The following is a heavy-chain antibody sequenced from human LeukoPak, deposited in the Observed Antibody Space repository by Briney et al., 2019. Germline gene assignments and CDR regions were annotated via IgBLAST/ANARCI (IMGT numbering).Heavy chain of an antibody. CDR3: ARDGRVLEGHYRRFDY. CDR2: ISGSGGVT. CDR1: GFTFSSNV. V-gene: IGHV3-48*03. Sequence: PGGSLRLSCAASGFTFSSNVMTWVRQAPGKGLEWVSDISGSGGVTYYADSVKGRFTISRDNAKNSLYLQMNSLRAEDTAVYHCARDGRVLEGHYRRFDYWGQGTLVTVSS. J-gene: IGHJ4*02. D-gene: IGHD3-3*01.